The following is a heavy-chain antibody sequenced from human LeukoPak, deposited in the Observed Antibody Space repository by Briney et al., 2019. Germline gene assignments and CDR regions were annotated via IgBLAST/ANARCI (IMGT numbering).Heavy chain of an antibody. J-gene: IGHJ3*01. Sequence: ASLKVSCKASGGNFSNYAFNWVRQAPGDGLEWMGGIITMLTERNYAQTIQDRLTITTDESTSTAYMELSNLISEDTALFYCSRGRVGGTAFDFWGQGTMVTVSS. CDR2: IITMLTER. D-gene: IGHD1-26*01. V-gene: IGHV1-69*05. CDR1: GGNFSNYA. CDR3: SRGRVGGTAFDF.